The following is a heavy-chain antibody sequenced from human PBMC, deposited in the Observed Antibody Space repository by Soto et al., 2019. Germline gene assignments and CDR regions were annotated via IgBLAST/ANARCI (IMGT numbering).Heavy chain of an antibody. Sequence: ASVKVSCKASGYTFTSYALHWVRQAPGQRLEWMGWINAANGNTKSSQNFQGRVTITRDTSASTAYMELSSLTSEDTAVYYCAVGPVPAEFDYWGQGTLVTVSS. D-gene: IGHD2-2*01. CDR3: AVGPVPAEFDY. J-gene: IGHJ4*02. CDR2: INAANGNT. V-gene: IGHV1-3*01. CDR1: GYTFTSYA.